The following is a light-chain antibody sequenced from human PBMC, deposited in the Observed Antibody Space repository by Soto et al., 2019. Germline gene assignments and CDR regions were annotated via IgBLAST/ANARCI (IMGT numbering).Light chain of an antibody. J-gene: IGLJ2*01. CDR3: QVWDSHNDHVV. CDR2: YDS. Sequence: SYELTQPPSVSVAPGKTASITCGATNIGSITVHWYQQRPGQAPVLVIYYDSDRPSGIPERFSGSNSGDTATLTITRVEAGDEADYYCQVWDSHNDHVVFGGGTKLTVL. V-gene: IGLV3-21*04. CDR1: NIGSIT.